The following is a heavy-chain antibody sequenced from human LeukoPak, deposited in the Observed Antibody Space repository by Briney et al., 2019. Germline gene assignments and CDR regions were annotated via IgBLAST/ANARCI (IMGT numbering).Heavy chain of an antibody. D-gene: IGHD3-3*01. J-gene: IGHJ4*02. CDR2: FYHSGST. V-gene: IGHV4-38-2*02. Sequence: PSETLSLTCTVSGYSISTGYYWDWIRQPPGKGLEWIGTFYHSGSTNYNPSLKSRVTISVDTSKNQFSLKLSSVTAADTAVYYCARRRITIFGVVITPFDYWGQGTLVTVSS. CDR3: ARRRITIFGVVITPFDY. CDR1: GYSISTGYY.